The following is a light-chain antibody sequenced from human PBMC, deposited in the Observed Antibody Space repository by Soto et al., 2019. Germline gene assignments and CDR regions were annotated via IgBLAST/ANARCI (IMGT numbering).Light chain of an antibody. CDR2: SNT. Sequence: QSVLTQPPSASGTPGQTIAISCSGGSSNIGSHTVNWYQQLPGTAPRLLIYSNTQRPSGVPDRFSGSKSGTSASLAITGLQSEDEGDYYCAAWDDSLNGVVFGGGTKFTVL. CDR3: AAWDDSLNGVV. J-gene: IGLJ2*01. V-gene: IGLV1-44*01. CDR1: SSNIGSHT.